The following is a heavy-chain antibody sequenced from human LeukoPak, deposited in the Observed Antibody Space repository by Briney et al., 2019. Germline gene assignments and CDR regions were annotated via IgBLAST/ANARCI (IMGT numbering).Heavy chain of an antibody. D-gene: IGHD6-13*01. CDR2: IYSSGST. Sequence: PSETLSLTCTVSGSSINNYYWSWIRQPPGKGLEWIGCIYSSGSTNYSPSLTSRVTISVDTPKNQFSLKLSSVTAADTAVYYCSRHDAGNWYPYFDNWGQGTLVTVSS. CDR3: SRHDAGNWYPYFDN. V-gene: IGHV4-59*08. CDR1: GSSINNYY. J-gene: IGHJ4*02.